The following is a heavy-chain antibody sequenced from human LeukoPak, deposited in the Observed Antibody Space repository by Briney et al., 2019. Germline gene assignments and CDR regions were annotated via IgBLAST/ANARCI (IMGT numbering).Heavy chain of an antibody. CDR1: GVTVSSYY. J-gene: IGHJ6*02. CDR2: IYSGGNG. Sequence: PGGSLRLSCAASGVTVSSYYMTCARHAPGEGREYFGDIYSGGNGYYADSVKGRVAISRDKPKNTVFLQMNSVRAEDTAVYYCARSYSNHLFGMDVWGQGTTVTVSS. D-gene: IGHD4-11*01. CDR3: ARSYSNHLFGMDV. V-gene: IGHV3-66*01.